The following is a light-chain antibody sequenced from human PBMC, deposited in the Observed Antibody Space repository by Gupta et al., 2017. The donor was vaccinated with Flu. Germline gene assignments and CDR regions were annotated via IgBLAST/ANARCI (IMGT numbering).Light chain of an antibody. J-gene: IGKJ4*01. Sequence: DIQMTQSPSSLSASVGDRVTITCQASQDISNYLNWYQQKPGKAPKLLIYDASNLETGVPSRFSGSGCGRDFSFTISSLQQEDVAAYYCQQHDNLPPFTFGGGTXVEIK. CDR3: QQHDNLPPFT. V-gene: IGKV1-33*01. CDR1: QDISNY. CDR2: DAS.